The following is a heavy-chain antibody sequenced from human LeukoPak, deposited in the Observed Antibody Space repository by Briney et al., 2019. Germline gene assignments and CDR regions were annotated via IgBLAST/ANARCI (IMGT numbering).Heavy chain of an antibody. D-gene: IGHD2/OR15-2a*01. CDR1: GFTSSSFW. V-gene: IGHV3-7*01. J-gene: IGHJ4*02. CDR2: IKQDGREK. CDR3: ASDGYFEPYDY. Sequence: GGSLRLSCAASGFTSSSFWMSWVRQPPGKGLGWVANIKQDGREKYYVDSVKGRFTISRDNAKNSLYLQMNSLRAEDTAVYYCASDGYFEPYDYWGQGTLVTVSS.